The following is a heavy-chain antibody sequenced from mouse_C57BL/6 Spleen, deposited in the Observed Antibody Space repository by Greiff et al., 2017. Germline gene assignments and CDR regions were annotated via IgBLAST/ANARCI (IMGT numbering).Heavy chain of an antibody. Sequence: VKLMESGAELVRPGTSVKVSCKASGYAFTNYLIEWVKQRPGQGLEWIGVINPGSGGTNYNEKFKGKATLTADKSSSTAYMQLSSLTSEDSAVYFCARSDYPYAMDYWGQGTSVTVSS. J-gene: IGHJ4*01. D-gene: IGHD5-5*01. V-gene: IGHV1-54*01. CDR3: ARSDYPYAMDY. CDR1: GYAFTNYL. CDR2: INPGSGGT.